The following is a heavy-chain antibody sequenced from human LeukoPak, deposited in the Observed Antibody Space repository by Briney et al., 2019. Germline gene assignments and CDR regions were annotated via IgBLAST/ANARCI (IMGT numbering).Heavy chain of an antibody. V-gene: IGHV1-2*02. D-gene: IGHD6-6*01. J-gene: IGHJ4*02. CDR1: GYTFTGYY. CDR2: INPNSGGT. Sequence: ASVKVSCKASGYTFTGYYIHWVRQAPGQGLEWMGWINPNSGGTNYAQKFQGRVTMTRDTSISTVYMEMSRLRSDDTAVYYCARESVPAVAARRGLNYWGQGTLVAVSS. CDR3: ARESVPAVAARRGLNY.